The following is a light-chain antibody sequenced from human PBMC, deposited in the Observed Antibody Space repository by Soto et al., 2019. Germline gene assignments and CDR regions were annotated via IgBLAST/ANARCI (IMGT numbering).Light chain of an antibody. CDR1: RSNIGTNY. CDR3: GTWDSSLSAGV. CDR2: DNN. J-gene: IGLJ3*02. Sequence: QSVLTQPPSVSAAPGQRVTISCSGSRSNIGTNYVSWYQQLPGTAPKLLIYDNNKRPSGIPDRFSGSKSGTSATLDITGLQTGDEADFYCGTWDSSLSAGVFGGGTKVTVL. V-gene: IGLV1-51*01.